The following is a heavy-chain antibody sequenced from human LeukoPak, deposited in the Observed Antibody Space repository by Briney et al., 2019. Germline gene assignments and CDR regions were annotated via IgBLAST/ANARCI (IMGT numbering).Heavy chain of an antibody. D-gene: IGHD6-13*01. V-gene: IGHV4-38-2*02. CDR2: VYRSGST. Sequence: PSETLSLTCTVSGYSISSGYYWGWIRQPPGKGLEWIASVYRSGSTYYKSSLKTRVRISVDTSKNQFSLQLRSVTAADTAVYYCARSPDSSWYNYWGQGTLVTVSS. CDR1: GYSISSGYY. J-gene: IGHJ4*02. CDR3: ARSPDSSWYNY.